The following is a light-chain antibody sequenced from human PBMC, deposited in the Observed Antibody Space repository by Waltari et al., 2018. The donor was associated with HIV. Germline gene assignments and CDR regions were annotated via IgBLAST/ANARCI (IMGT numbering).Light chain of an antibody. CDR1: QSVSNNY. CDR3: QQYGGSSFT. Sequence: IVLPQSQGTLSLAPGERATLSCRASQSVSNNYLAWYQQKPGQAPRLLIDGASSRATGIPDRFSGSGSGTDFTLTISRLEPEDFAVYYCQQYGGSSFTFGPGTKVDIK. V-gene: IGKV3-20*01. CDR2: GAS. J-gene: IGKJ3*01.